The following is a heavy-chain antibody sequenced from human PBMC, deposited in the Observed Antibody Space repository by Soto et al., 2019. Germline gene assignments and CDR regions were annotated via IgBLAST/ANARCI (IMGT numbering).Heavy chain of an antibody. D-gene: IGHD3-3*01. J-gene: IGHJ6*03. CDR3: AKDSWAIFGVPAGEYYAMDV. CDR1: GFTFENYA. Sequence: GGSLRLSCVASGFTFENYAMSWVRQAPGKGLEWVSAISGSGGTTYYSDSVKGRFTISRDNSKNTVYLQMNDLRVEDAAEYFCAKDSWAIFGVPAGEYYAMDVWGKGTKVTV. V-gene: IGHV3-23*01. CDR2: ISGSGGTT.